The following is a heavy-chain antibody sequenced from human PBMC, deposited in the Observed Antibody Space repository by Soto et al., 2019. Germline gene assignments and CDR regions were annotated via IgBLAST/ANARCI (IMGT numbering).Heavy chain of an antibody. V-gene: IGHV3-74*01. D-gene: IGHD3-22*01. Sequence: EVQLVESGGGLVQPGGSLRLSCAASGFTFSRYWMHWVRQAPGKGLVWVSRINSDGSSTSYADSVKGRFTISRDNAKNTLYLQMNGLRAEDTAVYYCARASGGYYEPRFDYWGQGPLVTVSS. CDR1: GFTFSRYW. J-gene: IGHJ4*02. CDR3: ARASGGYYEPRFDY. CDR2: INSDGSST.